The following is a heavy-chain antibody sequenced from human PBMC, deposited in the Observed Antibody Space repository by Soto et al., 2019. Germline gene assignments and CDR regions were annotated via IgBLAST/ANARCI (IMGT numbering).Heavy chain of an antibody. CDR2: ISVNNGNT. CDR1: GYTFGSYG. V-gene: IGHV1-18*01. Sequence: QVQLVQSGAEVKKPGASVRVSCKVSGYTFGSYGVSWVRQAPGQGLEWMGWISVNNGNTNYPQNLQGRVTITTDTSMSTAYMDLMSVRSDDPAVYYCATVQVITFGVVIVFPYWGQGTVVTVSS. D-gene: IGHD3-16*02. CDR3: ATVQVITFGVVIVFPY. J-gene: IGHJ4*02.